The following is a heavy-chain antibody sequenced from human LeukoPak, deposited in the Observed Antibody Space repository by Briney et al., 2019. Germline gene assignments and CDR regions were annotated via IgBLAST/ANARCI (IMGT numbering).Heavy chain of an antibody. V-gene: IGHV3-11*04. J-gene: IGHJ4*02. CDR1: GFTFRNYY. Sequence: GGSLRLSCVVSGFTFRNYYMTWIRQAPGKGLEWVSYISASGETTYYGDFVRGRFTISRDNAKNSLYLDMNTLKAEDTAVYYCARDPSWEILSYFDYWGQGTLVTVSS. CDR3: ARDPSWEILSYFDY. CDR2: ISASGETT. D-gene: IGHD1-26*01.